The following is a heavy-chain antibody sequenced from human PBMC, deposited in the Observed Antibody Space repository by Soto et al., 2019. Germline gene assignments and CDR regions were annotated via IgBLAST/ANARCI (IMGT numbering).Heavy chain of an antibody. CDR1: GGSFSGYY. J-gene: IGHJ4*02. Sequence: SETLSLTCAVYGGSFSGYYWSWIRQPPGKGLEWIGEINHSGSTNYNPSLKGRVTISVDTPKNQFSLKLSSVTAADTAVYYCAIDPAGMAPGYWGQGTLVTVSS. D-gene: IGHD3-10*01. CDR2: INHSGST. V-gene: IGHV4-34*01. CDR3: AIDPAGMAPGY.